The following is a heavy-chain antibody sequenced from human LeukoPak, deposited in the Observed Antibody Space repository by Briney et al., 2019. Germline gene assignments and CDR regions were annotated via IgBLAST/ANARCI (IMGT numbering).Heavy chain of an antibody. CDR1: GFTFNNYA. J-gene: IGHJ4*02. CDR2: IRGST. V-gene: IGHV3-23*01. Sequence: PGGSLRLSCAASGFTFNNYAMSWVRQAPGKGLEWVSLIRGSTCYADSVKGRFTISRDNSQNTLYLQMNSLRAEDAALYYCAKDLGGSTDYWGQGTLVTVSS. CDR3: AKDLGGSTDY. D-gene: IGHD5-12*01.